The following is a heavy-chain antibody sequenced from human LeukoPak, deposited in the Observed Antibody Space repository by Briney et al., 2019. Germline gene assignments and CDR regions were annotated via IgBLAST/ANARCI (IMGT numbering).Heavy chain of an antibody. CDR2: INPSSGGT. J-gene: IGHJ3*02. Sequence: ASVKVSCTASGYTFTRHYMNWVRQAPGQGLEWMGKINPSSGGTGYAQKFQGRVTMTRDTSTSTVYMELTSLRSEDTAVYYCARDGLYCTNGVCSSDIWGQGTLVTVSS. D-gene: IGHD2-8*01. V-gene: IGHV1-46*01. CDR1: GYTFTRHY. CDR3: ARDGLYCTNGVCSSDI.